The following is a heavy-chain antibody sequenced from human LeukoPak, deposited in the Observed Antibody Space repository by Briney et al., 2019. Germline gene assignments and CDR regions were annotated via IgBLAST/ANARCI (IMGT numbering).Heavy chain of an antibody. V-gene: IGHV4-4*07. J-gene: IGHJ4*02. D-gene: IGHD3-10*01. CDR1: GDSISYFY. CDR2: IYYSGST. Sequence: SETLSLTCSVSGDSISYFYWSWIRQAAGKGLEWIGSIYYSGSTYYNPSLKSRVTISVDTSKNQFSLKLSSVTAADTAVYYCASGLLWFGENFEWGQGTLVTVSS. CDR3: ASGLLWFGENFE.